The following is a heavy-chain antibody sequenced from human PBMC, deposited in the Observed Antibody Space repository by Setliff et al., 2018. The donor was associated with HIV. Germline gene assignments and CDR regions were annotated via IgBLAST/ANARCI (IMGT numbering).Heavy chain of an antibody. Sequence: SETLSLTCTLSGDSITTGVYYWSWIRQPAGQGLEWIEHIYASDNSGSTSYNPSLNSRVTISLDTSKNQVSLTLRSVTAEDTAIYFCARDAELPGPPVHDAFDLWGPGTMVTVSS. CDR2: IYASDNSGST. CDR3: ARDAELPGPPVHDAFDL. J-gene: IGHJ3*01. D-gene: IGHD1-1*01. CDR1: GDSITTGVYY. V-gene: IGHV4-61*09.